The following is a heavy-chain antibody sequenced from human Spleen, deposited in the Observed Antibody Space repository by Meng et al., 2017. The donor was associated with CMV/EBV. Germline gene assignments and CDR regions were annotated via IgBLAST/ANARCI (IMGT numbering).Heavy chain of an antibody. CDR3: AREGRDSTYVDY. Sequence: CKTSGYNFIDQYIHWIRQAPGQGLEWMGWINPNSGYTVYAEKFQGRVTMTRDTSISTVFMELSRLTSDDTAIYYCAREGRDSTYVDYWGQGTLVTVSS. V-gene: IGHV1-2*02. D-gene: IGHD3-22*01. CDR1: GYNFIDQY. CDR2: INPNSGYT. J-gene: IGHJ4*02.